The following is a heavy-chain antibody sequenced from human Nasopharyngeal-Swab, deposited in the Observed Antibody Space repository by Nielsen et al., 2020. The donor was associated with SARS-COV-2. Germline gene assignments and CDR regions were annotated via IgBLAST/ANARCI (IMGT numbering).Heavy chain of an antibody. J-gene: IGHJ4*02. Sequence: WIRQPPGKGLEWVAVIWYDGSNKYYAGSVKGRFTISRDNSKNTLYLQMNSLRAEDTAVYYCARDSGGYCSGGSCYPHYYFDYWGQGTLVTVSS. CDR3: ARDSGGYCSGGSCYPHYYFDY. CDR2: IWYDGSNK. D-gene: IGHD2-15*01. V-gene: IGHV3-33*01.